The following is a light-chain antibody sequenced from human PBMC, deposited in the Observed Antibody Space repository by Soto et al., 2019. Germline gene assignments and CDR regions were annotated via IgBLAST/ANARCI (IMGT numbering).Light chain of an antibody. V-gene: IGLV1-44*01. Sequence: QSALTQPPSASGTPGQGVTISCSGSISNIGSKTVKWYQQFPGTAPQLLIYSDDQRPSGVPDRFSGSKSGTSATLGITGFQTGDEADYYCGSWDSSLSAYVFGTGTKVTVL. CDR1: ISNIGSKT. J-gene: IGLJ1*01. CDR2: SDD. CDR3: GSWDSSLSAYV.